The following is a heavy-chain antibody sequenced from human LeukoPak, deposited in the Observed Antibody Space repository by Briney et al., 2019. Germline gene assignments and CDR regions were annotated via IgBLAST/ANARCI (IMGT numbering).Heavy chain of an antibody. CDR2: IYHSGST. D-gene: IGHD5-24*01. Sequence: SETLSLTCAVSGYSISSGYYWGWIRQPPGKGLEWIGSIYHSGSTYYNPSLKSRVTISVDTSKNQFSLKLSSATAADTAVYYCERRIRGWLLITAFDYWGQGTLVTVSS. J-gene: IGHJ4*02. CDR3: ERRIRGWLLITAFDY. V-gene: IGHV4-38-2*01. CDR1: GYSISSGYY.